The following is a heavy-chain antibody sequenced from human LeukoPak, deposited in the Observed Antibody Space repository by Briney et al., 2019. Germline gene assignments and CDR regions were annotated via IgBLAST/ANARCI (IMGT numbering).Heavy chain of an antibody. D-gene: IGHD3-10*01. V-gene: IGHV5-51*01. J-gene: IGHJ4*02. CDR3: ARLLRFGELLDY. CDR2: IYPGDSET. Sequence: GESLKISCKGSGYSFTTNWIGWVRQMPGKGLEWMGIIYPGDSETRYSPSFQGQVTISADKSITTAYLQWSSLKASDTATYYCARLLRFGELLDYWGQGTLVTVSS. CDR1: GYSFTTNW.